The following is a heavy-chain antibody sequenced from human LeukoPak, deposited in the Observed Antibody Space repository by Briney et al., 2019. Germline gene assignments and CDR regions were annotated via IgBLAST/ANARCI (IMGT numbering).Heavy chain of an antibody. CDR2: IRPDGSEK. CDR1: GFTFSSYW. CDR3: AKGPRASGWTYFDY. V-gene: IGHV3-7*02. D-gene: IGHD6-19*01. J-gene: IGHJ4*02. Sequence: GGSLRLSCAASGFTFSSYWMAWVRQAPGKGLEWVANIRPDGSEKYYVGSVKGRFTISRDNAKKSLYLQMNSLRAGDTAVYYCAKGPRASGWTYFDYWGQGTLVTVSS.